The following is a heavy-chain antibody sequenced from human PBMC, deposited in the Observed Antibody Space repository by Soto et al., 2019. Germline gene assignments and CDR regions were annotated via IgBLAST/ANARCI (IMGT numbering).Heavy chain of an antibody. CDR2: IIPIFGTA. D-gene: IGHD6-19*01. CDR1: GATFSSSA. Sequence: SVKVSCKASGATFSSSAISWVRQAPGQGLEWMGGIIPIFGTANNAQKSQGRVTITADESTSTAYMELSSLRSEDTAVYYCAGPVAGTSYYYYYGMDVCGQGTAVPVSS. V-gene: IGHV1-69*13. CDR3: AGPVAGTSYYYYYGMDV. J-gene: IGHJ6*02.